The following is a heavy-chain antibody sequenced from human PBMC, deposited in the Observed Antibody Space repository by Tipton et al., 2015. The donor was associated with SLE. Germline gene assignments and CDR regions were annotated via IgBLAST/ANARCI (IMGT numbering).Heavy chain of an antibody. J-gene: IGHJ4*02. D-gene: IGHD6-19*01. CDR3: AKTTVYSNDWPYFDH. CDR2: IYHSGST. V-gene: IGHV4-4*02. CDR1: GGSISSSNW. Sequence: TLSLTCAVSGGSISSSNWWSWVRQPPGKGLEWIGEIYHSGSTNYNPSLKSRVTISVDKSKNQFSLKLSSVTAADTAVYYCAKTTVYSNDWPYFDHWGQGTLVTVSS.